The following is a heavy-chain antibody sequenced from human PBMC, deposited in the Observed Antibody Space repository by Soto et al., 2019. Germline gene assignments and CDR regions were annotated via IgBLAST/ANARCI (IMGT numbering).Heavy chain of an antibody. Sequence: SETLSLTCPVSGGSISSYYWSWIRQPPGKGLEWIGYIYYSGSTNYNPSLKSRVTISVGTSKNQFSLKLSSVTAADTAVYYCARLRFLGGWFDPWGQGTLVTVSS. J-gene: IGHJ5*02. CDR2: IYYSGST. V-gene: IGHV4-59*01. D-gene: IGHD3-3*01. CDR1: GGSISSYY. CDR3: ARLRFLGGWFDP.